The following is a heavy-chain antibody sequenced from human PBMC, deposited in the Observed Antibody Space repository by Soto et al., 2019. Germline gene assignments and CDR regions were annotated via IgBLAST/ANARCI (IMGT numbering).Heavy chain of an antibody. D-gene: IGHD6-19*01. CDR3: ARGRRGAIAVAGNKPASYYFDY. CDR2: INHSGST. CDR1: GGSFSGYY. J-gene: IGHJ4*02. V-gene: IGHV4-34*01. Sequence: PSETLSLTCAVYGGSFSGYYWSWIRQPPGKGLEWIGEINHSGSTNYNPSLKSRVTISVDTSKNQFSLKLSSVTAADTAVYYCARGRRGAIAVAGNKPASYYFDYWGQGTLVTVSS.